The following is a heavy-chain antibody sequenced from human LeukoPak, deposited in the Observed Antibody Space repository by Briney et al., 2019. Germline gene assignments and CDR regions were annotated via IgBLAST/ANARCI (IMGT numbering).Heavy chain of an antibody. J-gene: IGHJ4*02. D-gene: IGHD1-26*01. CDR2: IYYSGST. CDR1: GGSISSGGYY. CDR3: AVYSGSYYTPGC. Sequence: SQTLSLTRTVSGGSISSGGYYWSWIRQHPGKGLEWIGYIYYSGSTYYNPSLKSRVTISVDTSKNQFSLKLSSVTAADTAVYYCAVYSGSYYTPGCWGQGTLVTVSS. V-gene: IGHV4-31*03.